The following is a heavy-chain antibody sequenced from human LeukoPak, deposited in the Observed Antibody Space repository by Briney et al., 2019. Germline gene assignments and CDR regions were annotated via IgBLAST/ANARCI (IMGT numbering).Heavy chain of an antibody. J-gene: IGHJ6*03. CDR1: GYIFTSYW. D-gene: IGHD3-16*01. CDR2: IYPHASDI. Sequence: PGESLKISCLGSGYIFTSYWVAWVRQTPGKGLECMGIIYPHASDIRYNPSFEGQVTISADKSINTAYLQWSSLKASDTAMYYCARGADSYYYMDVWGKGTTVTVSS. V-gene: IGHV5-51*01. CDR3: ARGADSYYYMDV.